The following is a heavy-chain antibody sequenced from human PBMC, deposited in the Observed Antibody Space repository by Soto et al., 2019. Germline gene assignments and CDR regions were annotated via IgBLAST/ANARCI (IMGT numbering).Heavy chain of an antibody. CDR2: IYPGDSDT. J-gene: IGHJ6*02. V-gene: IGHV5-51*01. Sequence: GESLNISCKGSGYRFSSYWIGWVRQMPGKGLEWMGIIYPGDSDTRYSPSFQGQVTMSADKSISTAYLQWSSLKASDTAMYYCARLSDAIVVAPATNGMDGCGQGSTVTV. CDR1: GYRFSSYW. CDR3: ARLSDAIVVAPATNGMDG. D-gene: IGHD2-2*01.